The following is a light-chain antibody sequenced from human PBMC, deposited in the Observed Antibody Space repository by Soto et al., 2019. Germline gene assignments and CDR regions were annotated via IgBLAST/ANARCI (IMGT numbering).Light chain of an antibody. V-gene: IGKV3-20*01. J-gene: IGKJ1*01. Sequence: EIVLTQSPGTLSLSPGERATLSCRASQSVSNSYLAWYQQKPGQAPRLVISDTSDRATGIPDRFSGSGSGTDFTITISRLEPEDIAVYYCQQYDSPWTFGQGTKVEIK. CDR3: QQYDSPWT. CDR1: QSVSNSY. CDR2: DTS.